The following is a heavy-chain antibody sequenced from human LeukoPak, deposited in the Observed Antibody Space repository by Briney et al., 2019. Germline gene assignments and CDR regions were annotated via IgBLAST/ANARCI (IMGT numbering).Heavy chain of an antibody. CDR2: INPNSGGT. Sequence: GASVKVSCKASGYTFTGHYMHWVRQAPGQGLEWMGWINPNSGGTNYAQKFQGRVTMTRDTSISTAYMELSRLRSDDTAVYYCARDYYDSSGYPPIFDYWGQGTLVTVSS. D-gene: IGHD3-22*01. V-gene: IGHV1-2*02. CDR1: GYTFTGHY. J-gene: IGHJ4*02. CDR3: ARDYYDSSGYPPIFDY.